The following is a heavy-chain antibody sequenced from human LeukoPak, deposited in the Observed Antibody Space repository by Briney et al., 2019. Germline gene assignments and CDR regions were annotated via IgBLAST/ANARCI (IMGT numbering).Heavy chain of an antibody. D-gene: IGHD4/OR15-4a*01. Sequence: SETPSLTCTVSGGSISSSSYYWGWIRQPPGKGLEWSGSIYYSGSTYYNPCLKSRVTISVDTSKNQFSLKLSSLTAADTAVYYCASSGSLTTADYWGQGTLVTVSS. CDR1: GGSISSSSYY. CDR3: ASSGSLTTADY. J-gene: IGHJ4*02. CDR2: IYYSGST. V-gene: IGHV4-39*01.